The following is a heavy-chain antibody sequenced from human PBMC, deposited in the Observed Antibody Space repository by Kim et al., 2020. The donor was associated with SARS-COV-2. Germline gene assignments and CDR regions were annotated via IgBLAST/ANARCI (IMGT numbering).Heavy chain of an antibody. V-gene: IGHV3-30*03. J-gene: IGHJ4*02. Sequence: GGSLRLSCAASGFTFSSYGMHWVRQAPGKGLEWVAVISYDGSNKYYADSVKGRFTISRDNSKNTLYLQMNSLRAEDTAVYYCAIGTSGGSRLDYWGQGTLVTVSS. CDR2: ISYDGSNK. CDR3: AIGTSGGSRLDY. CDR1: GFTFSSYG. D-gene: IGHD2-15*01.